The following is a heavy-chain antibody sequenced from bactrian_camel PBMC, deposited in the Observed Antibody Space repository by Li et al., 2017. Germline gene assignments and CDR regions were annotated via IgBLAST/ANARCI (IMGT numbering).Heavy chain of an antibody. V-gene: IGHV3S6*01. Sequence: QVQLVESGGESVQPGGSLTLSCVASGFTFSDYLFYWVRQAPGRGLEWVSLIVSKGDTTYYADSVKHRFTFSRDNAKNTLILEMNSLKPEDTAVYYCTTDGTSYSDYVSHWGQGTQVTVS. CDR3: TTDGTSYSDYVSH. CDR2: IVSKGDTT. CDR1: GFTFSDYL. J-gene: IGHJ4*01. D-gene: IGHD7*01.